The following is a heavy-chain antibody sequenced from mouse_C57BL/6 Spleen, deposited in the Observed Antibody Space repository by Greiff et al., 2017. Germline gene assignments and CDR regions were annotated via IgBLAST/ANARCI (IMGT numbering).Heavy chain of an antibody. CDR2: INPYNGGT. V-gene: IGHV1-19*01. CDR3: ARSTVRSQNFDY. J-gene: IGHJ2*01. Sequence: VQLQQSGPVLVKPGASVKMSCKASGYTFTDYYMNWVKQSHGKSLEWIGVINPYNGGTSYNQKFKGKATLTVDKSSSTAYMELNSLTSEDSAVYYCARSTVRSQNFDYWGQGTTLTVSS. D-gene: IGHD1-1*01. CDR1: GYTFTDYY.